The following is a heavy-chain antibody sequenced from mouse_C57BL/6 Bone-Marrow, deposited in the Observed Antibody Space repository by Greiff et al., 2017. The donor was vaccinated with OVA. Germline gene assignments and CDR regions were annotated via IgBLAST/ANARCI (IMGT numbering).Heavy chain of an antibody. Sequence: VQLQQSGPELVKPGASVKISCKASGYTFTDYYMNWVKQSHGKSLEWIGDINPNNGGTSYNQKFKGKATLTVDKSSSTAYMELRSLTSEDSAVYYCARDWALAYWGQGTLVTVSA. V-gene: IGHV1-26*01. CDR1: GYTFTDYY. CDR3: ARDWALAY. D-gene: IGHD4-1*01. CDR2: INPNNGGT. J-gene: IGHJ3*01.